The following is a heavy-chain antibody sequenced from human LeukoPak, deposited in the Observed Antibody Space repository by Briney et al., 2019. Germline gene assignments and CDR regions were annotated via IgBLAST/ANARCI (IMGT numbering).Heavy chain of an antibody. J-gene: IGHJ5*02. Sequence: SETLSLTCTVSGGSISSSSYYWGWIRQPPGKGLEWIGSIYYSGSTYYNPSLKSRVTISVDTSKNQFSLKLSSVTAADTAVYYCARQTGWFDPWGQGTLVTISS. CDR2: IYYSGST. CDR1: GGSISSSSYY. CDR3: ARQTGWFDP. V-gene: IGHV4-39*01.